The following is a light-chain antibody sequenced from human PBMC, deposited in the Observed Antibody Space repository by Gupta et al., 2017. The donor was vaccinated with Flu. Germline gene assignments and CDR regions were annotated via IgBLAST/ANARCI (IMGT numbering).Light chain of an antibody. CDR3: QTWGTGIVV. CDR1: SGHSSYA. CDR2: VNSDGSH. J-gene: IGLJ2*01. V-gene: IGLV4-69*01. Sequence: QPVLTQSPSTSASLGTSVKLPSTLSSGHSSYAIAWHQQQPEKGPRYLMKVNSDGSHSKGDEIPDRFSGSSSGADRYLTISSLQSEDEADYYCQTWGTGIVVFGGGTKLTVL.